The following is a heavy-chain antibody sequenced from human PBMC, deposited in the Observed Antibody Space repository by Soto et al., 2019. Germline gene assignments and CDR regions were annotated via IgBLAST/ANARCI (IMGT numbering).Heavy chain of an antibody. V-gene: IGHV3-73*01. CDR3: TRYCTNGVCYAFDI. CDR2: RRSKANSYAT. D-gene: IGHD2-8*01. Sequence: GGSLILSCAASGFTFSGSAMHWVRQASGKGLEWVGRRRSKANSYATAYAASVKGRFTISRDDSKNTSYLQMNSLKTADTAVYYCTRYCTNGVCYAFDIWGKGTMVTLSS. J-gene: IGHJ3*02. CDR1: GFTFSGSA.